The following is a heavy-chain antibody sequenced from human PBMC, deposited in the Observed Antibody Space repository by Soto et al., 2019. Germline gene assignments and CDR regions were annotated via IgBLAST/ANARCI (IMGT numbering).Heavy chain of an antibody. CDR3: AKPGFFIVEKYYVLGALGTVLAF. D-gene: IGHD1-26*01. J-gene: IGHJ4*02. V-gene: IGHV3-23*01. CDR2: INASGGST. Sequence: RKETGKGLEWVSDINASGGSTYYADSVKGRFTISRDNSKNIPYLHMNSLKTEDTAVKYSAKPGFFIVEKYYVLGALGTVLAFRGKGTPVPVSS.